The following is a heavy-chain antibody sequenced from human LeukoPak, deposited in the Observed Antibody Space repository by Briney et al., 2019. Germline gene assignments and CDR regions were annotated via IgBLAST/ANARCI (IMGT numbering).Heavy chain of an antibody. CDR3: AXYCSSTSCXIPRHWFDP. D-gene: IGHD2-2*01. CDR1: GFTFSSYS. CDR2: VSSSSSTI. V-gene: IGHV3-48*01. Sequence: PGGSLRLSCAASGFTFSSYSMNWVRQAPGKGLEWVSYVSSSSSTIYYADSVKGRFTISRDNAKNSLYLQMNSLRAEDTAVYYXAXYCSSTSCXIPRHWFDPWGQGTLVTVSS. J-gene: IGHJ5*02.